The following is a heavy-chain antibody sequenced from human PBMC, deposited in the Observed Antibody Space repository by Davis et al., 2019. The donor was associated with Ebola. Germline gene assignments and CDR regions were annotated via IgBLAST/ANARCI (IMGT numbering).Heavy chain of an antibody. J-gene: IGHJ6*02. CDR1: GGSFSSYA. CDR3: ARAATV. Sequence: AASVKVSCKSSGGSFSSYAISWVRQAPGQGLEWMGGIIPMFATASYAQKFQGRVTITADKSTSTAYMEVSSLRSEDTAVYYCARAATVWGQGTTVTVSS. V-gene: IGHV1-69*06. CDR2: IIPMFATA.